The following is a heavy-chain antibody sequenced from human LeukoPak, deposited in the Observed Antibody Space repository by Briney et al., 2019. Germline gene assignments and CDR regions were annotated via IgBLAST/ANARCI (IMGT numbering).Heavy chain of an antibody. CDR3: ARGQDYFDSEYYFDY. Sequence: SETLSVTCAVSGGSITSYYWSWIRQPPGKRLEWIGYVYYSGSTNYNPSLKSRLSISVDTSKNQFSLKLSSVTAADTAVYYCARGQDYFDSEYYFDYWGQGTLVTVSS. CDR1: GGSITSYY. V-gene: IGHV4-59*01. D-gene: IGHD3-22*01. CDR2: VYYSGST. J-gene: IGHJ4*02.